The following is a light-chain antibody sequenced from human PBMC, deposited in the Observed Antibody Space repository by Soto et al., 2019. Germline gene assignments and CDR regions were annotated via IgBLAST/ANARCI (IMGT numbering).Light chain of an antibody. J-gene: IGKJ1*01. CDR3: QQYNSYSQT. V-gene: IGKV3-15*01. CDR1: QSVSSN. CDR2: GAS. Sequence: EIVLTQSPATLSLSPGERATLSCRASQSVSSNLAWYQQKPGQAPRLLIYGASTRATGIPARFSGSGSGTEFTLTISSLQPDDFATYYCQQYNSYSQTFGQGTKVDIK.